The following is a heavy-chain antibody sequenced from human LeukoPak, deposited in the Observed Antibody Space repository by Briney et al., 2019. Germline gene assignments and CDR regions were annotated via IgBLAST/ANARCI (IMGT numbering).Heavy chain of an antibody. D-gene: IGHD1-7*01. CDR2: ISSGSSYI. J-gene: IGHJ4*02. CDR1: GFTFSSYS. V-gene: IGHV3-21*01. CDR3: ARDIGITGTTSDSDY. Sequence: GGSLRLSCAASGFTFSSYSMNWVRQAPGKGLEWVSSISSGSSYIYYADSVKGRFTISGDNAKNSLYLQMNSLRAEDTAVYYCARDIGITGTTSDSDYWGQGTLVTVSS.